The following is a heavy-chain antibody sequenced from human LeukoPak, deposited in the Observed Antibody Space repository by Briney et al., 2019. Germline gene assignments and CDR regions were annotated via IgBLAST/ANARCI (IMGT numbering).Heavy chain of an antibody. CDR3: ARAEYRIIAARPDSLGGY. D-gene: IGHD6-6*01. V-gene: IGHV1-46*01. CDR2: INPSGGST. Sequence: ASVKVSCKASGYTFTSYYMHWVRQAPGQGLEWMGIINPSGGSTSYAQKFQGRVTMTRDTSTSTVYMELSSLRSEDTAVYYCARAEYRIIAARPDSLGGYWGQGTLVTVSS. J-gene: IGHJ4*02. CDR1: GYTFTSYY.